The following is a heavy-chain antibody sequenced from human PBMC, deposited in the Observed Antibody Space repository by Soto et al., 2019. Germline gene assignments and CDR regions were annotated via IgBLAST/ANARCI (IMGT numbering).Heavy chain of an antibody. D-gene: IGHD3-16*01. J-gene: IGHJ4*02. Sequence: QVQLVESGGGVVQPGRSLRLSCAASGFTFSSYGMHWVRQAPGKGLEWVAVIWYDGSNKYYADSVKGRVTLSRDNSKNSLYPQMNSLRAEDTAVYYCARGEYWGQGTLVTFSS. CDR1: GFTFSSYG. CDR3: ARGEY. CDR2: IWYDGSNK. V-gene: IGHV3-33*01.